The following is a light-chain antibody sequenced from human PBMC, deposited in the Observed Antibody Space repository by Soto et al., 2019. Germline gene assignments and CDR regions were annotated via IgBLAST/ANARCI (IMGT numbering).Light chain of an antibody. CDR3: QQSYSTPLT. CDR2: DVS. V-gene: IGKV1-39*01. Sequence: DIQMTQSASTVSAHVGDSVTINCRASQSITTWLAWYQQRPGKAPKLLIYDVSSLQSGVPSRFSGSGSGTDFTLTISSLQVEDFATYYCQQSYSTPLTFGGGTKVAIK. J-gene: IGKJ4*01. CDR1: QSITTW.